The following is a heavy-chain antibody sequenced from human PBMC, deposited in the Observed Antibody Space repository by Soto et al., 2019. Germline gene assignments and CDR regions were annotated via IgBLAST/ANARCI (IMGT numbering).Heavy chain of an antibody. Sequence: EVQLLGSGGSLVQPGGFLRLSCAGSGFTFSSYAMSRVRQASGQGVEWVLAISGSGGSTYYADSVKGRYTISRSNSKNTLYLQMNSLRAEDTAVYYCAKGGSIVGADAFGYWGQGTLVTVSS. CDR1: GFTFSSYA. J-gene: IGHJ4*02. CDR3: AKGGSIVGADAFGY. CDR2: ISGSGGST. V-gene: IGHV3-23*01. D-gene: IGHD1-26*01.